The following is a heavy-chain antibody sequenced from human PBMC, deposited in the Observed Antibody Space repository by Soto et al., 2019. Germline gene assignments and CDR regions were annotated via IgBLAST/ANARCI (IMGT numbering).Heavy chain of an antibody. V-gene: IGHV3-30-3*01. CDR3: ARDGYNRGGFDH. J-gene: IGHJ4*02. D-gene: IGHD6-25*01. CDR1: GFTFSSYN. CDR2: ISFDGANT. Sequence: QVHLVESGGGVVLPGASLRVSCEVSGFTFSSYNMHWVRQAPGEGLERVAVISFDGANTFYADSVKGRFTISRDISRNTLFLQMSRLRTEDTAVYFCARDGYNRGGFDHWGQGTLVSVSA.